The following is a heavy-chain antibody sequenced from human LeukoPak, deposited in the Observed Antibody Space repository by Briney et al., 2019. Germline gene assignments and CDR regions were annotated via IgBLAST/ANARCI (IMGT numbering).Heavy chain of an antibody. CDR1: GFTFSSYS. CDR2: ISSSSSYI. CDR3: ARHYGDSLFHYYGMDV. D-gene: IGHD4-17*01. V-gene: IGHV3-21*01. J-gene: IGHJ6*02. Sequence: GGSLRLSCAASGFTFSSYSMNWVRQAPGKGLEWVSSISSSSSYIYYADSVKGRFTISRDNAKNSLYLQMNSLRAEDTAVYYCARHYGDSLFHYYGMDVWGQGTTVTVSS.